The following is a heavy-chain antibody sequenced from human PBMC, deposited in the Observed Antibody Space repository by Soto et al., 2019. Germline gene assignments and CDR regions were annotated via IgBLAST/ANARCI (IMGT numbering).Heavy chain of an antibody. Sequence: GGSLRLSCAASGFTFNTYGMHWVRQAPGEGLEWVAVIAYDGTNKYYRDSVKGRFTVSRDNSKNTLYLLMNSLRPEDTAVYYCAKVSDRHYAMDVWGQGTTVTVSS. J-gene: IGHJ6*02. V-gene: IGHV3-30*18. CDR3: AKVSDRHYAMDV. CDR2: IAYDGTNK. CDR1: GFTFNTYG.